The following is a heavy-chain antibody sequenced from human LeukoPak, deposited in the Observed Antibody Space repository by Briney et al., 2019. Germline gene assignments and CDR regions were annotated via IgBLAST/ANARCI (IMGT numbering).Heavy chain of an antibody. V-gene: IGHV3-23*01. CDR2: LSASGTST. Sequence: GSLRLSCAASGFTFNYYAMSWVRQAPGKGLEWVSALSASGTSTYYADSVKGRFTISRDNSRNTLSLQMNSLRAEDTAVYYCAKASRESGTYRYYFDYWGQGTLVTVSS. CDR3: AKASRESGTYRYYFDY. CDR1: GFTFNYYA. J-gene: IGHJ4*02. D-gene: IGHD1-26*01.